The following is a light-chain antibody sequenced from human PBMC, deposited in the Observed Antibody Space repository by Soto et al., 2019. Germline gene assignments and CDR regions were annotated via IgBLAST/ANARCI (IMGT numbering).Light chain of an antibody. Sequence: QSVLTQPPSVSGAPGQRVTISCTGSSSNIGAGYDVHWYQQLPGTAPKILIYGNSNRPSGVPDPFSGSKSRTSASLAITGLQPYYQHDYYCHSYAFSLGAAVFGTGTQLTL. V-gene: IGLV1-40*01. CDR3: HSYAFSLGAAV. J-gene: IGLJ7*01. CDR1: SSNIGAGYD. CDR2: GNS.